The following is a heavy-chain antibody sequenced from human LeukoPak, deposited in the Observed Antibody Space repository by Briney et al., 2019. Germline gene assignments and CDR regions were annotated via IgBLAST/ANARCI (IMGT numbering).Heavy chain of an antibody. Sequence: GGSLRLSCAASGFTFSSYSMNWVRQAPGKGLEWVSGINWNGDTIGYADSVKGRFTISRDNAKNSLYLQMNSLRAEDTALYYCARERATLDYYYMDVWGKGTTVTVSS. D-gene: IGHD5-12*01. V-gene: IGHV3-20*04. CDR3: ARERATLDYYYMDV. CDR2: INWNGDTI. J-gene: IGHJ6*03. CDR1: GFTFSSYS.